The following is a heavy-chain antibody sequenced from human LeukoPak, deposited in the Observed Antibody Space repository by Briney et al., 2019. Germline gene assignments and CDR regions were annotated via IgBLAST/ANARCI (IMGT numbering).Heavy chain of an antibody. Sequence: SETPSLTCTVSGGSISSSSYYWGWIRQPPGKGLEWIGNIYHSGNTYYNSSLKSRVTISVDTSKNQFSLRLTSVTAADTAVYYCASLRVPGDFDYWGQGTLVTVSS. D-gene: IGHD3-16*01. V-gene: IGHV4-39*07. CDR1: GGSISSSSYY. CDR3: ASLRVPGDFDY. CDR2: IYHSGNT. J-gene: IGHJ4*02.